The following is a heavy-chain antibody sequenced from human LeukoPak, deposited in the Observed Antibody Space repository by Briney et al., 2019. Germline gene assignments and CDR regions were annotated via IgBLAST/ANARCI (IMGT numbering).Heavy chain of an antibody. CDR2: ISGSGGST. J-gene: IGHJ4*02. V-gene: IGHV3-23*01. Sequence: GGSLRLSCAASGFTFSSYAMSWVRQAPGKGLEWVSAISGSGGSTYYADSVKGRFTISRDNSKNTLYLQMNSLRAEDTAVYYCATGPLEWLSSLLDYWGQGTLVTVSS. CDR1: GFTFSSYA. CDR3: ATGPLEWLSSLLDY. D-gene: IGHD3-3*01.